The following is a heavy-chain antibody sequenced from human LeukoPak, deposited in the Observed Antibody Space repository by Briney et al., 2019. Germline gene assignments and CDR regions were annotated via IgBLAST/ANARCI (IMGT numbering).Heavy chain of an antibody. D-gene: IGHD4-17*01. V-gene: IGHV4-30-4*01. Sequence: SQTLSLTCTVSGGSISSGDYYWSWIRQPPGKGLEWIGYIYYSGSTYYNPSLKSRVTISVDTSKNQFSLKLSSVTAADTAVCYCARGNGDYRGYYFDYWGQGTLVTVSS. CDR3: ARGNGDYRGYYFDY. J-gene: IGHJ4*02. CDR1: GGSISSGDYY. CDR2: IYYSGST.